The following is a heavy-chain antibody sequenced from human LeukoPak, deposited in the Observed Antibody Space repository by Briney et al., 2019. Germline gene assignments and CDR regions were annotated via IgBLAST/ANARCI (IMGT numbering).Heavy chain of an antibody. V-gene: IGHV4-39*01. CDR1: GGSISSSSYY. CDR3: ARHGYSSPPGY. D-gene: IGHD6-13*01. CDR2: IYYSGST. Sequence: SETLSLTCTVSGGSISSSSYYWGWIRQPPGKGLEWIGSIYYSGSTYYNPSLKSRVTISVDTSKDQFSLKLSSVTAADTAVYYCARHGYSSPPGYWGQGTLVTVSS. J-gene: IGHJ4*02.